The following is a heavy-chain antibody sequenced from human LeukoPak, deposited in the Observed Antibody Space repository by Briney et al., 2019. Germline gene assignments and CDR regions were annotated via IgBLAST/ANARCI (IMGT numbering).Heavy chain of an antibody. D-gene: IGHD3-10*01. V-gene: IGHV4-34*01. CDR2: INHSGST. CDR3: AVTMVRGITWKTRAGFDP. CDR1: GGSISSYY. J-gene: IGHJ5*02. Sequence: PSETLSLTCTVSGGSISSYYWSWIRQPPGKGLEWIGEINHSGSTNYNPSLKSRVTISVDTSKNQFSLKLSSVTAADTAVYYCAVTMVRGITWKTRAGFDPWGRGTLVTVSS.